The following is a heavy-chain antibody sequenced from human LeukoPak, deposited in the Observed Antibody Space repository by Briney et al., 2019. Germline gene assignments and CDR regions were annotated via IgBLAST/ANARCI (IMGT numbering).Heavy chain of an antibody. CDR1: GYSFTSYW. V-gene: IGHV5-51*01. J-gene: IGHJ5*02. CDR2: IYPGDSDT. CDR3: ATFTMVRGVTYQNWFDP. Sequence: GESLKISCKGSGYSFTSYWIGWVRQMPGKGLEWMGIIYPGDSDTRYSPSFQGQVTISVDKSISTAYLQWSSLKASDTAMYYCATFTMVRGVTYQNWFDPWGQGTLVTVSS. D-gene: IGHD3-10*01.